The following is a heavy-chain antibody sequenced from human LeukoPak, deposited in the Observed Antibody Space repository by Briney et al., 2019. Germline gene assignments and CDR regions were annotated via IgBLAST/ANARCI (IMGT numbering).Heavy chain of an antibody. CDR2: IIPIFSTA. CDR1: GGTFSSYA. J-gene: IGHJ6*02. V-gene: IGHV1-69*13. D-gene: IGHD6-6*01. Sequence: SVKVSCKASGGTFSSYAISWVRQAPGQGLEWMGGIIPIFSTANYAQKFQGRVTITADESTSTAYMELSSLRSEDTAVYYCARLPLRSIAVGYYGMDVWGQGTTVTVSS. CDR3: ARLPLRSIAVGYYGMDV.